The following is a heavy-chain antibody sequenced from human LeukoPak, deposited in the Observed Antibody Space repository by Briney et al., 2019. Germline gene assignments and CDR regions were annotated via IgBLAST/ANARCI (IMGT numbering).Heavy chain of an antibody. CDR3: AKDLKVERWGTMIAAETFDY. Sequence: PGGSLRLSCADSGFTFSSYAMNWVRQAPGKGLEWVSAISGSGGSTYYADSVKGRFTISRDNSKNTLYLQMNSLRAEDTAVYYCAKDLKVERWGTMIAAETFDYWRQGTLVTVSS. D-gene: IGHD5-24*01. J-gene: IGHJ4*02. V-gene: IGHV3-23*01. CDR1: GFTFSSYA. CDR2: ISGSGGST.